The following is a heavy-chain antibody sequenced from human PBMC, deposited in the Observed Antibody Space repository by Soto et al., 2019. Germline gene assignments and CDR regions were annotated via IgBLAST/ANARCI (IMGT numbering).Heavy chain of an antibody. D-gene: IGHD2-15*01. Sequence: GGSLRLSCAASGFTFSSYSMNWVRQAPGKGLEWVSSISSSSSYIYYADSVKGRFTISRDNAKNSLYLQMNSLRAEDTAVYYCARDHRECSGGSCYSRWFDPWGQGTLVTVSS. J-gene: IGHJ5*02. CDR2: ISSSSSYI. V-gene: IGHV3-21*01. CDR1: GFTFSSYS. CDR3: ARDHRECSGGSCYSRWFDP.